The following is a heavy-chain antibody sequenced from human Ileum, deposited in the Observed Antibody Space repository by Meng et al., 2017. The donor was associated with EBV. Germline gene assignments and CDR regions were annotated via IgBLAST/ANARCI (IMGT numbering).Heavy chain of an antibody. Sequence: QGHLQEGGDWFLNPSAPLPLTWAFYGGYFIGYYWSWIRQPPGKGLEWIGEINHSGSTNYTPSLKSRVTISVDTSKNRFSLKLSSVTAADTAVYYCARGNKVSDRGFDYWGQGTLVTVSS. D-gene: IGHD3-10*01. J-gene: IGHJ4*02. V-gene: IGHV4-34*01. CDR1: GGYFIGYY. CDR2: INHSGST. CDR3: ARGNKVSDRGFDY.